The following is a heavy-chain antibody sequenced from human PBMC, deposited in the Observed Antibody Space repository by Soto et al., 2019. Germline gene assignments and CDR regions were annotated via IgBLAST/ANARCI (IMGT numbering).Heavy chain of an antibody. CDR3: ARDHCSGGSCYPAGGMDV. Sequence: QVQLQESGPGLVKPSQTLSLTCTVSGGSISSGGYYWSWIRQHPGKGLEWIGYIYYSGSTYYNPSLKSRVTISVDTSKNQFSLKLSSVTAADTAVYYCARDHCSGGSCYPAGGMDVWGQGTTVTVSS. V-gene: IGHV4-31*03. J-gene: IGHJ6*02. D-gene: IGHD2-15*01. CDR2: IYYSGST. CDR1: GGSISSGGYY.